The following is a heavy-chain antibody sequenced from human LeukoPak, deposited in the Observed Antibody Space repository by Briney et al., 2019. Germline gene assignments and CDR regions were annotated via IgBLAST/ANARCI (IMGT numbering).Heavy chain of an antibody. CDR2: INWNGGST. CDR1: GFTFDDYG. V-gene: IGHV3-20*04. J-gene: IGHJ6*03. Sequence: PGGSLRLSCAASGFTFDDYGMSWVRQAPGKGLEWVSGINWNGGSTGYADSVKGRFTISRYNAKNSLYLQMNSLRAEDTALYYCARDSRFYYYYYMDVWGKGTTVTVSS. D-gene: IGHD2/OR15-2a*01. CDR3: ARDSRFYYYYYMDV.